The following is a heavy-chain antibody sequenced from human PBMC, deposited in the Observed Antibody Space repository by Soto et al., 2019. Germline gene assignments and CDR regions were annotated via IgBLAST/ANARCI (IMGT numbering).Heavy chain of an antibody. Sequence: SVKVSCKDSGYTFTSYGISWVRQAPGQGLEWMGRIIPILGIPNYAQKFQGRVTITADKSTSTAYMELSGLRSEDTAVYYCAREGVVVTDALDIWGQGTMVTVSS. CDR1: GYTFTSYG. CDR2: IIPILGIP. D-gene: IGHD3-3*01. CDR3: AREGVVVTDALDI. V-gene: IGHV1-69*04. J-gene: IGHJ3*02.